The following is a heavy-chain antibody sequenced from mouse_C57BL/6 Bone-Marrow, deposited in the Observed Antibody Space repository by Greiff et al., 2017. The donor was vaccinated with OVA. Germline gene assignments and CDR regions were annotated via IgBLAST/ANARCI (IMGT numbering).Heavy chain of an antibody. J-gene: IGHJ1*03. CDR3: ARPHYYGSSYAWYFDV. V-gene: IGHV5-17*01. D-gene: IGHD1-1*01. CDR1: GFTFSDYG. CDR2: ISSGSSTI. Sequence: DVMLVESGGGLVKPGGSLKLSCAASGFTFSDYGMHWVRQAPEKGLEWVAYISSGSSTIYYADTVKGRFTISRDNAKNTLFLQMTSLRSEDTAMYYCARPHYYGSSYAWYFDVWGTGTTVTVSS.